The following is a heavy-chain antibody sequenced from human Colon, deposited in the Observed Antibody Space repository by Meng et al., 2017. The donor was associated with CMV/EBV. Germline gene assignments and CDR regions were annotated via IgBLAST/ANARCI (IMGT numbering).Heavy chain of an antibody. CDR1: TFSSYA. V-gene: IGHV1-69*05. D-gene: IGHD6-6*01. J-gene: IGHJ6*02. CDR2: IIPIFETP. Sequence: TFSSYAISWVRQAPGQGLEWMGGIIPIFETPNYAQKFQGRVTITTDESTSTAYMELSSLRSEDTAIYYCAGSNIAARSGGRFYSMDVWGQGTTVTVSS. CDR3: AGSNIAARSGGRFYSMDV.